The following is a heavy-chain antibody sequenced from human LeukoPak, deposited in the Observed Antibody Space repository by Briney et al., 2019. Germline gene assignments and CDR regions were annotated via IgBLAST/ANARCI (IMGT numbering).Heavy chain of an antibody. Sequence: SETLSLTCAVYGGSFSGYYWSWIRQPPGKGLEWIGEINHSGSTNYNPSLKSRVTISVDTSKNQSSLKLSSVTAADTAVYYCARDRDEYYYGSGYYYYMDVWGKGTTVTVSS. J-gene: IGHJ6*03. D-gene: IGHD3-10*01. CDR2: INHSGST. CDR3: ARDRDEYYYGSGYYYYMDV. CDR1: GGSFSGYY. V-gene: IGHV4-34*01.